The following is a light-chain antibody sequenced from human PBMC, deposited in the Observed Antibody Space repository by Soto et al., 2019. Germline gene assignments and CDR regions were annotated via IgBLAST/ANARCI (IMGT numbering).Light chain of an antibody. J-gene: IGLJ2*01. CDR2: EVS. Sequence: QSVLTQPPSASGSPGQSVTISCTGTSSDVGGYNYVSWYQQHPGKAPKLMIYEVSKRPSGVPDRFSGSKSGNTASLTVSGLQAEDEADYYGSSYAGSNNLVFGGGTKLTVL. CDR3: SSYAGSNNLV. CDR1: SSDVGGYNY. V-gene: IGLV2-8*01.